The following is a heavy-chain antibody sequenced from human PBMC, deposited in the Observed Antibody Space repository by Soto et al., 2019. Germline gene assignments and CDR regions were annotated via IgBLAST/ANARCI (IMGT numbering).Heavy chain of an antibody. CDR3: ASGGSWYLGAFDI. CDR1: GFTFSSYS. V-gene: IGHV3-21*01. CDR2: ISSSSSYI. Sequence: KPGGSLRLSCAASGFTFSSYSMNWVRQAPGKGLEWVSSISSSSSYIYYADSVKGRFTISRDNAKNSLYLQMNSLRAEDTAVYYCASGGSWYLGAFDIWGQGTMVTVSS. J-gene: IGHJ3*02. D-gene: IGHD2-15*01.